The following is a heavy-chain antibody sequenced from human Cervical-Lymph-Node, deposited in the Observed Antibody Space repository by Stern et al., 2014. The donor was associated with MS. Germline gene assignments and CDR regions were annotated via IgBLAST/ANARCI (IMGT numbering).Heavy chain of an antibody. CDR1: GGSISRSTYY. CDR2: IYYSGTT. D-gene: IGHD5-12*01. V-gene: IGHV4-39*01. CDR3: ARHDGWLPHY. Sequence: QVQLQESGPGRVKPSETLSLTCSVSGGSISRSTYYWGWIRQPPGKGLEWIGSIYYSGTTYYNPSLKSRVTIDTSTNQFSLRLTSVTAADTAVYYCARHDGWLPHYWSQGTLVTVSS. J-gene: IGHJ4*02.